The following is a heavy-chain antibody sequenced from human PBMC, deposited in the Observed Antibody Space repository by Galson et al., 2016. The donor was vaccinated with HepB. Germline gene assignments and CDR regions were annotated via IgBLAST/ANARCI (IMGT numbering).Heavy chain of an antibody. CDR3: ARHIFKTTGHAFDI. D-gene: IGHD4-17*01. CDR2: LFYSGNT. V-gene: IGHV4-39*01. J-gene: IGHJ3*02. CDR1: GGSISSNNFN. Sequence: SETLSLTCSVSGGSISSNNFNWDWIRQTPGKGLERIGTLFYSGNTYYNPSLKSRVTISVDMSKSQFSLKLTSVTAADTAVYYCARHIFKTTGHAFDIWGQGTMVTVSP.